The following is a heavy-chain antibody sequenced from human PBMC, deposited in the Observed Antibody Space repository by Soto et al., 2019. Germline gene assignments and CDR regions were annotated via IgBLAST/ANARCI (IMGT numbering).Heavy chain of an antibody. V-gene: IGHV3-23*01. CDR2: INGSGGST. CDR1: GFTFDDYG. Sequence: GGSLRLSCAASGFTFDDYGMSWVRQAPGKGLEWVSAINGSGGSTYYADSVKGRFTISRDNSKNTLYLQMNSLRAEDTAVYYCAKDRSPVTTVTSYWGQGTLVTVSS. J-gene: IGHJ4*02. D-gene: IGHD4-17*01. CDR3: AKDRSPVTTVTSY.